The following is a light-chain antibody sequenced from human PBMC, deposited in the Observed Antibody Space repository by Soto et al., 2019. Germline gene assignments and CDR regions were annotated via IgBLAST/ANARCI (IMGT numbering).Light chain of an antibody. CDR2: GNS. V-gene: IGLV1-40*01. CDR1: SSNIGAGYD. CDR3: QSYDSSLSGSCV. J-gene: IGLJ1*01. Sequence: QSVLTQPPSVSGAPGQRVTISCTGSSSNIGAGYDVHWYQQLPGTAPKLLIYGNSNRPSGVPDRFSGSKSGTSASLAITGLQVEDEADYYCQSYDSSLSGSCVFGTGTKLTVL.